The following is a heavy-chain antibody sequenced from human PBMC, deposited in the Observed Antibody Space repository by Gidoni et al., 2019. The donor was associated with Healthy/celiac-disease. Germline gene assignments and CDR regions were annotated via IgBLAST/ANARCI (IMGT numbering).Heavy chain of an antibody. J-gene: IGHJ6*02. D-gene: IGHD4-17*01. V-gene: IGHV3-33*01. CDR1: GFTFSSSG. Sequence: QVQLVESGGGVVQPGRSLRLSCAASGFTFSSSGIHWVRQAPGKGLEWVAVILYDGSNKYYADSVKGRFTISRDNSKNTLYLQMNSLRAEDTAVYYCARDVPHDYGDYGEWGGMDVWGQGTTVTVSS. CDR3: ARDVPHDYGDYGEWGGMDV. CDR2: ILYDGSNK.